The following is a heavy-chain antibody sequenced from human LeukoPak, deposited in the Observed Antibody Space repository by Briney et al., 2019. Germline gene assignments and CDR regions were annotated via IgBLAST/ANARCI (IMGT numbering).Heavy chain of an antibody. CDR3: AAASPKPSDYYYYYGMDV. D-gene: IGHD1-26*01. CDR1: GFTFTSSA. V-gene: IGHV1-58*01. CDR2: IVVGSGNT. J-gene: IGHJ6*02. Sequence: SVKVSCKASGFTFTSSAVQWVRQARGQRLEWIGWIVVGSGNTNYAQKFQERVTITRDTSTSTAYMELSSLRSEDTAVYYCAAASPKPSDYYYYYGMDVWGQGTTVTVSS.